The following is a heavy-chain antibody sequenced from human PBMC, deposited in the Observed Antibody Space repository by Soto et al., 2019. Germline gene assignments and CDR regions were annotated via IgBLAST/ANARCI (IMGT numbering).Heavy chain of an antibody. D-gene: IGHD3-3*01. Sequence: QVQLVQSGAEVKKPGSSVKVSCKASGGTFSSYAISWVRQAPGQGLEWMGGIIPIFGTANYAQKFQGRVTITADESTSTAYMELSSLRSDDTAVYYCARDTPGYDFWSGSQHFDYWGQGTLVTVSS. J-gene: IGHJ4*02. CDR1: GGTFSSYA. V-gene: IGHV1-69*12. CDR2: IIPIFGTA. CDR3: ARDTPGYDFWSGSQHFDY.